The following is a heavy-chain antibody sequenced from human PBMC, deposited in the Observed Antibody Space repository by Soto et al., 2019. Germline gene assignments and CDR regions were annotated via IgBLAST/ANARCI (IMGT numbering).Heavy chain of an antibody. CDR3: ARGHKQQLVRSGGWFDP. Sequence: QVQLQQWGAGLLKPSETLSLTCAVYCWSFNSYYWSWIRQPPGKGLEWIGEINYSGSTNYNPSLKSRVTISVDTSKNQFSLKLSSVTAADTAVYYCARGHKQQLVRSGGWFDPWGQGTLVTVSS. J-gene: IGHJ5*02. D-gene: IGHD6-13*01. CDR1: CWSFNSYY. V-gene: IGHV4-34*01. CDR2: INYSGST.